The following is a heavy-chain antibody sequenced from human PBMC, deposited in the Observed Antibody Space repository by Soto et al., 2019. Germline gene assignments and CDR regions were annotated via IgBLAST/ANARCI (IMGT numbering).Heavy chain of an antibody. CDR3: ARDVVGATTEYFQH. V-gene: IGHV3-66*01. CDR2: IYSGGGT. D-gene: IGHD1-26*01. Sequence: GGSLRLSCAASGFTVSSNYMSWVRQAPGKGLEWVSVIYSGGGTYYADSVKGRFTISRDNSKNTLYLQMNSLRAEDTALYYCARDVVGATTEYFQHWGQGTLVTVSS. J-gene: IGHJ1*01. CDR1: GFTVSSNY.